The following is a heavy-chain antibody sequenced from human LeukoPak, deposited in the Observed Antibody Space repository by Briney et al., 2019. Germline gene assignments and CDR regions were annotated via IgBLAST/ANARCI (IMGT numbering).Heavy chain of an antibody. V-gene: IGHV3-23*01. CDR3: AKRPGGLYSSAWFFDY. CDR1: GFTFSSYA. Sequence: GGSLRLSCAASGFTFSSYAMSWVRQAPGKGLEWVSGISDSGGSTYYGDSVKGRFTISRDNSKNTPYLQMNSLRAEDTAVYYCAKRPGGLYSSAWFFDYWGQGTLVTVSA. J-gene: IGHJ4*02. D-gene: IGHD6-19*01. CDR2: ISDSGGST.